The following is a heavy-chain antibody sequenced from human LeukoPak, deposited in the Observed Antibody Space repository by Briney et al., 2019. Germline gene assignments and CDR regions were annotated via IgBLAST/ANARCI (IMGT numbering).Heavy chain of an antibody. CDR2: ISRRSSVR. CDR1: GFTFSNYS. D-gene: IGHD3-10*01. Sequence: GGSLRLACAASGFTFSNYSMNWVRQAPGKGLEWLTYISRRSSVRYYADSVKGRFTISRDNAKKSLYLQMNSLRAEDTAIYHCATRYKGSGSAFVLDYWGQGTLVTVFS. V-gene: IGHV3-48*04. J-gene: IGHJ4*01. CDR3: ATRYKGSGSAFVLDY.